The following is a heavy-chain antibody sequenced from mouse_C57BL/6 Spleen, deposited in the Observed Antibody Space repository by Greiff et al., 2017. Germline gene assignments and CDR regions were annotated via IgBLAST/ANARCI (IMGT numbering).Heavy chain of an antibody. Sequence: QVQLQQPGAELVRPGTSVKLSCKASGYTFTSYWMHWVKQRPGQGLEWIGVIDPSDSYTNYNQKFKGKATLTVDTSSSTSYMQRRSLTSEDSAVYYCARGWLLRFDYWGQGTTLTVSS. CDR1: GYTFTSYW. V-gene: IGHV1-59*01. J-gene: IGHJ2*01. D-gene: IGHD2-3*01. CDR3: ARGWLLRFDY. CDR2: IDPSDSYT.